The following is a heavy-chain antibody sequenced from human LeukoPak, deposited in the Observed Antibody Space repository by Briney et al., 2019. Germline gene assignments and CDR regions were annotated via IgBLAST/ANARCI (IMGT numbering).Heavy chain of an antibody. Sequence: GRSLRLSCAASGFTFSSYGMHWVRQAPGKGLEWVAVISYDGSNKYYADSVKGRSTIYRDNSKDTLYLQMNCLRAEDTAVYYCVGAVGFDIWGQGTMVTVSS. CDR2: ISYDGSNK. V-gene: IGHV3-30*03. CDR1: GFTFSSYG. J-gene: IGHJ3*02. CDR3: VGAVGFDI.